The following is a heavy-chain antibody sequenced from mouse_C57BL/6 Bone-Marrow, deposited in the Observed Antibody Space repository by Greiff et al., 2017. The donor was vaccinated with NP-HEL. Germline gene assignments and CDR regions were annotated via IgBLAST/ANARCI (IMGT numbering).Heavy chain of an antibody. Sequence: EVQVVESGAELVRPGASVKLSCTASGFNIKDDYMHWVKQRPEQGLEWIGWIDPENGDTEYASKFQGKATITADTSSNTAYLQLSSLTSEDTAVYYCTTDSITTVVATHWYFDVWGTGTTVTVSS. V-gene: IGHV14-4*01. CDR1: GFNIKDDY. D-gene: IGHD1-1*01. J-gene: IGHJ1*03. CDR2: IDPENGDT. CDR3: TTDSITTVVATHWYFDV.